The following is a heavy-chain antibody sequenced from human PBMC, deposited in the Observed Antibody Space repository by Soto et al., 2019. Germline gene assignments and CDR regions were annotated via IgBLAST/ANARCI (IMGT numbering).Heavy chain of an antibody. CDR2: LSAHDGNT. D-gene: IGHD1-1*01. Sequence: QVHLVQSGAEVKKPGASVKVSCKGSGYTFTSYGITWVRQAPGQGLEWMGWLSAHDGNTDYAQKLQGRVTVTSKTSTSTAYMELRSLSSDDTAVYYCARGRYGDYWGQGALVTVSS. V-gene: IGHV1-18*01. CDR3: ARGRYGDY. CDR1: GYTFTSYG. J-gene: IGHJ4*02.